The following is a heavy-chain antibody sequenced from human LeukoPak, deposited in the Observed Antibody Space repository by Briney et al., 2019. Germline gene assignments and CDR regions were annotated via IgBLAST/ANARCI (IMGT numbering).Heavy chain of an antibody. CDR2: IYYSGST. D-gene: IGHD2-15*01. J-gene: IGHJ5*02. V-gene: IGHV4-59*01. Sequence: SETLSLTCTVSGGSISSYYWSWIRQPPGKGLEWIGYIYYSGSTNYNPSLKSRVTISVDTSKNQFSLKLSSVTAADTAVYYCARGLGYGSGGSCPGAPYNWFDPWGQGTLVTVSS. CDR1: GGSISSYY. CDR3: ARGLGYGSGGSCPGAPYNWFDP.